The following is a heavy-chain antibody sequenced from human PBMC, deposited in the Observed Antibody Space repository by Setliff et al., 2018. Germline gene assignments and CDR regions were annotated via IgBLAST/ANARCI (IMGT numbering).Heavy chain of an antibody. CDR3: ARDGVSYAMDV. CDR2: ISGSGTTI. Sequence: PGGSLRLSCVTSGFTFSNYWMTWVRQAPGRGLEWLSKISGSGTTIFYADSVRGRFTISRDNAKNLLYLQMNNLRVEDTALYSCARDGVSYAMDVWGHGTTVTVSS. CDR1: GFTFSNYW. V-gene: IGHV3-48*04. J-gene: IGHJ6*02.